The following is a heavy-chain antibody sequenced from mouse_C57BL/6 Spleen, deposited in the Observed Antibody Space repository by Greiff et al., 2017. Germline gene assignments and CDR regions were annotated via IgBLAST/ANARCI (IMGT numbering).Heavy chain of an antibody. Sequence: DVKLVESGASLLKPGASVRFSCPPSALNIKASYRHGVSQRTEQGREWIGRIIPEDGETKYAPKFQGKATITADTSSNTAYLQLSSLTSEDTAVYYCASPYAMDYWGQGTSVTVSS. V-gene: IGHV14-2*01. CDR2: IIPEDGET. J-gene: IGHJ4*01. CDR1: ALNIKASY. CDR3: ASPYAMDY.